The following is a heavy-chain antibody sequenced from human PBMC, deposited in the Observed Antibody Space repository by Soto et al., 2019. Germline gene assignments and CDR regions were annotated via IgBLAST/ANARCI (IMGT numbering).Heavy chain of an antibody. Sequence: QTPSLTCAISGDSVSNSSAAWNWIRQSPSRGVEWLERTYYMYRWYNDYEVSVISRITIIPVTSKNQFSLQLNSVTPDDTAVYYCARDRSPGSTSRHDCWGRGTLVTVSS. CDR3: ARDRSPGSTSRHDC. CDR2: TYYMYRWYN. J-gene: IGHJ4*02. V-gene: IGHV6-1*01. CDR1: GDSVSNSSAA. D-gene: IGHD2-2*01.